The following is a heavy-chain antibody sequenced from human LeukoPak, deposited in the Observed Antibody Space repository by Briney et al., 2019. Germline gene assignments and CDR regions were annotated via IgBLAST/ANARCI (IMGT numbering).Heavy chain of an antibody. J-gene: IGHJ6*03. CDR1: GYTFSGYY. Sequence: ASVKVSCKASGYTFSGYYMHWVRQAPGQGLEWMGLINPSAGSTNYAQKFQGRVTMTRDTSTSTVYMELSSLRSEDTAVYYCARGPSITLIRGGQWYYYMDVWGKGTTVTISS. CDR2: INPSAGST. CDR3: ARGPSITLIRGGQWYYYMDV. D-gene: IGHD3-10*01. V-gene: IGHV1-46*01.